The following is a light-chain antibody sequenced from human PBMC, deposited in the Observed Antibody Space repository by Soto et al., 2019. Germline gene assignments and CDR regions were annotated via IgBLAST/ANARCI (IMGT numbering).Light chain of an antibody. Sequence: QSVLTQPPSASGTPGQRVTISCSGSSSNIGSNPVHWYQQVPGTAPKLLFHNNIQRPSGVPARFSGSKSGTSASLAISGLQSEDEADYYCAAWDDSLNGVLFGGGTKLTVL. J-gene: IGLJ2*01. CDR3: AAWDDSLNGVL. CDR2: NNI. V-gene: IGLV1-44*01. CDR1: SSNIGSNP.